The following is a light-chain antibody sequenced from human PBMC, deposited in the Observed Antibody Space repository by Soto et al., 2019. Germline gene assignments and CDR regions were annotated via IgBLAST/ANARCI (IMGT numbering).Light chain of an antibody. CDR1: HRIAITY. V-gene: IGKV3-20*01. J-gene: IGKJ4*01. Sequence: ETVLPHSPGTLSLSPGERATRSCRASHRIAITYLAWYHQKPGQDPRLVXIGASARATGVPDRCSGSRSGRDFTLTISRVEPEDFAVYYYQQYGSSSQATFGGGTKVDIK. CDR3: QQYGSSSQAT. CDR2: GAS.